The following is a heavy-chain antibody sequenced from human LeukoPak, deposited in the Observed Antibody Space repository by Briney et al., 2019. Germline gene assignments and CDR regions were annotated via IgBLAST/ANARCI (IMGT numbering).Heavy chain of an antibody. Sequence: GGSLRLSCAASGFTFSSYEMNWVRQAPGKGLEWVSYISSSGSTIYYADSVKGRFTISRDNAKNSLYLQMNSLRAEDTAVYYCARGSPSGDYWDYWGQGTLVTASS. CDR1: GFTFSSYE. V-gene: IGHV3-48*03. J-gene: IGHJ4*02. CDR2: ISSSGSTI. D-gene: IGHD4-17*01. CDR3: ARGSPSGDYWDY.